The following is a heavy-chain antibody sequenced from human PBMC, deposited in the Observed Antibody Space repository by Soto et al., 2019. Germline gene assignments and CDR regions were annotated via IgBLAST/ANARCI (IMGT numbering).Heavy chain of an antibody. D-gene: IGHD3-10*01. CDR3: AHSRSRLLWFGDV. Sequence: SETLSLTCTVSGGSINNHYWSWIRQPPGKGLEWIGYIYYTGSTNYNPSLKSRVTMSVDTSKNQVVLTLTNMDPVDTATYYCAHSRSRLLWFGDVWGKGTTVTVST. V-gene: IGHV4-59*11. J-gene: IGHJ6*04. CDR1: GGSINNHY. CDR2: IYYTGST.